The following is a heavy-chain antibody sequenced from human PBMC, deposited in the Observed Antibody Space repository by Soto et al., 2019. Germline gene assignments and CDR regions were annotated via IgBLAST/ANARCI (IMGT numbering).Heavy chain of an antibody. CDR1: GGSISSYY. D-gene: IGHD7-27*01. V-gene: IGHV4-59*01. Sequence: SETLSLTCTVSGGSISSYYWSWIRQPPGKGLEWIGYIYYSGSTNYNPSLKSRVTISVDTSKNQFSLKLSSVTAADTAVYYCARGWGKVYFDYWGQGALVTVSS. J-gene: IGHJ4*02. CDR3: ARGWGKVYFDY. CDR2: IYYSGST.